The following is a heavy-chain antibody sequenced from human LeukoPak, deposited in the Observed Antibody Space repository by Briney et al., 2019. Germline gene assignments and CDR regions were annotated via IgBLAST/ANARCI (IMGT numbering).Heavy chain of an antibody. D-gene: IGHD3-22*01. CDR2: INHSGST. J-gene: IGHJ4*02. CDR3: HSGDYDSSGSYTDY. CDR1: GGSFSGYY. Sequence: SETLSLTCAVYGGSFSGYYWSWIRQPPGKGLEWIGEINHSGSTNYNPSLKSRVTISVDTSKNQFSLKLSSVTAADTAVYYRHSGDYDSSGSYTDYWGQGTLVTVSS. V-gene: IGHV4-34*01.